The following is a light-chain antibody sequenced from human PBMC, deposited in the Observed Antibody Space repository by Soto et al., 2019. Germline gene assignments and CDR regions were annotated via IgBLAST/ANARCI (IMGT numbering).Light chain of an antibody. J-gene: IGKJ4*01. CDR2: GAS. CDR3: QQYNNWPPLT. Sequence: EIVMTQSPATLSVSPGERATLSYRASQSISTHLCWYQQRPGQAPRLVVYGASTRAAGIPARFSGSGSGTEFALPISSLQSEDFAVYYCQQYNNWPPLTFGGGTKVEVK. V-gene: IGKV3-15*01. CDR1: QSISTH.